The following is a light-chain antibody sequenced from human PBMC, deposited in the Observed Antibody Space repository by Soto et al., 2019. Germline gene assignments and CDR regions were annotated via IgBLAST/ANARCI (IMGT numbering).Light chain of an antibody. J-gene: IGLJ2*01. CDR3: QSYDSSLSERV. CDR2: DNS. V-gene: IGLV1-40*01. CDR1: SSNIGAGYD. Sequence: QSVLTQPPSVSGAPGQRVTISCTGSSSNIGAGYDVHWYQQLPGTAPKLLIYDNSNRPSGVPDRFSGSKSGTSASLAITGLHAEDEADYYCQSYDSSLSERVFGGGTKLTVL.